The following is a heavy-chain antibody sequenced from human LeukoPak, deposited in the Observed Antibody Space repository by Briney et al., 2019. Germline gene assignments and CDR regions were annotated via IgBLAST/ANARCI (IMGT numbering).Heavy chain of an antibody. D-gene: IGHD2-15*01. CDR1: GGSISNYY. V-gene: IGHV4-59*12. J-gene: IGHJ6*02. Sequence: SETLSLTCTVSGGSISNYYWSWFRQPPGKGLEGMGFIYYSGSTNYNPSLKSRVTISVDTSKNQFSLKLSSVTAADTAVYYCARGCGGSCYSIWNYYYYGMDVWGQGTTVTVSS. CDR3: ARGCGGSCYSIWNYYYYGMDV. CDR2: IYYSGST.